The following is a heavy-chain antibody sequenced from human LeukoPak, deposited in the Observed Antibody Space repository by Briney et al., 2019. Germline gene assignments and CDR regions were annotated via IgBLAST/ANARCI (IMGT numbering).Heavy chain of an antibody. CDR2: ISSSRRTI. Sequence: GGSLRLSCAASGFTFSSYSMNWVRQPPGKGLVWVSYISSSRRTIYYADSVKGRFTISRDNAENSLYLEMNSLRDEDTAVYYCARAIAVAGGSYYHGMDVWGQGTTVTVSS. CDR3: ARAIAVAGGSYYHGMDV. D-gene: IGHD6-19*01. CDR1: GFTFSSYS. V-gene: IGHV3-48*02. J-gene: IGHJ6*02.